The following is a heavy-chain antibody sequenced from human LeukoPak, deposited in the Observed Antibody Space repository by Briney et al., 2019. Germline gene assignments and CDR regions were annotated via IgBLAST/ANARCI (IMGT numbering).Heavy chain of an antibody. CDR3: VRARAGGLDY. D-gene: IGHD3-16*01. CDR2: LSFDGAHK. Sequence: PGGSLRLSCAASGFTFRHYAVHWVRQAPGRGLEWVAVLSFDGAHKYYAESVKGRFTISKDNSNNTLFLQMDSLRLEDTALYYCVRARAGGLDYWGQGTLVTVS. J-gene: IGHJ4*02. CDR1: GFTFRHYA. V-gene: IGHV3-30*04.